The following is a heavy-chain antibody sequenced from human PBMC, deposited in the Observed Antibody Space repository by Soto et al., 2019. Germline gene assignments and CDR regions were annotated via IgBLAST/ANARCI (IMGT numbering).Heavy chain of an antibody. D-gene: IGHD6-13*01. J-gene: IGHJ6*02. CDR2: ISSSGSTI. CDR1: GFTFSDYY. V-gene: IGHV3-11*01. CDR3: ARFRSSSWPKPSYYYYGMDV. Sequence: GGSLRLSCAASGFTFSDYYMSWIRQAPGKGLEWVSYISSSGSTIYYADSVKGRFTISRDNAKNSLYLQMNSLRAEDTAVYYCARFRSSSWPKPSYYYYGMDVWGQGTTVTVSS.